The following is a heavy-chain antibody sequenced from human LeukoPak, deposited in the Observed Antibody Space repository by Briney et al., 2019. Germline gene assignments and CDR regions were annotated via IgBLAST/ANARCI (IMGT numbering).Heavy chain of an antibody. V-gene: IGHV4-59*01. CDR2: IYYSGST. CDR3: ARGGWSLDF. Sequence: SETLSLTCTVSGGSISNFYWSWIRQPPGKGLEWIGYIYYSGSTNYNPSLKSRVTISVDTSKNQFSLKLTSVTAADAAVYYCARGGWSLDFWGHGTLVTVSS. D-gene: IGHD6-19*01. J-gene: IGHJ4*01. CDR1: GGSISNFY.